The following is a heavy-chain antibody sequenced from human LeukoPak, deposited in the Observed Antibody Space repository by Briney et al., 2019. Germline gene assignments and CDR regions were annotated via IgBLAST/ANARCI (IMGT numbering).Heavy chain of an antibody. CDR3: ATVVYGTGIYAFGI. D-gene: IGHD2/OR15-2a*01. Sequence: ASVKVSCKASGYTFTGYCMHWVRQAPGKGLEWMGGFDPEDGETIYAQKFQGRVTMTEDTSTDTAYMELSSLRSEDTAVYYCATVVYGTGIYAFGIWGQGTMVTVSS. J-gene: IGHJ3*02. CDR2: FDPEDGET. CDR1: GYTFTGYC. V-gene: IGHV1-24*01.